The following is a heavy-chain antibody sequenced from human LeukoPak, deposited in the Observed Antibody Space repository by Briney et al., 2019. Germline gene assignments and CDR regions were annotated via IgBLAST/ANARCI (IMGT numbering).Heavy chain of an antibody. V-gene: IGHV1-69*05. CDR3: ARAGGYCSSTSCYRHMDV. D-gene: IGHD2-2*02. CDR1: GGTFSSYA. J-gene: IGHJ6*03. CDR2: IIPIFGTA. Sequence: SVTVSCKASGGTFSSYAISWVRQAPGQGLEWMGGIIPIFGTANYAQKFQGRVTITTDESTSTAYMELSSLRSEDTAVYYCARAGGYCSSTSCYRHMDVWGKGTTVTVSS.